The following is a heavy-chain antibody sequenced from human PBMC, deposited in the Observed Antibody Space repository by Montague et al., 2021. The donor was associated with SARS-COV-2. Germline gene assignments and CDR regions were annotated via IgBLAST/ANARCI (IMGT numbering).Heavy chain of an antibody. D-gene: IGHD3-10*01. Sequence: SETLSLTYAVYGGSFSGYYWSWIRQPPEKGLEWIGEINQSGRTNNNPSLKSRVIISVDTSKNQFSLKPSSVTAADTAVYYCARRGSSVWGVTVSAELDYWGQGILVIVSS. V-gene: IGHV4-34*01. CDR3: ARRGSSVWGVTVSAELDY. CDR2: INQSGRT. CDR1: GGSFSGYY. J-gene: IGHJ4*02.